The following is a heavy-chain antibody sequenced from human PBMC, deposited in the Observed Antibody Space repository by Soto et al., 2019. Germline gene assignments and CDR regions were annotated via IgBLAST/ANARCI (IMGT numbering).Heavy chain of an antibody. CDR3: AREYCSGGSCYSAGRKNWFDP. D-gene: IGHD2-15*01. CDR1: GGSISSGGYY. CDR2: IYYSGST. Sequence: SETLSLTCTVSGGSISSGGYYWSWIRQHPGKGLEWIGYIYYSGSTYYNPSLKSRVTISVDTSKNQFSLKLSSVTAADTAVYYCAREYCSGGSCYSAGRKNWFDPWGQGTLVTVSS. V-gene: IGHV4-31*03. J-gene: IGHJ5*02.